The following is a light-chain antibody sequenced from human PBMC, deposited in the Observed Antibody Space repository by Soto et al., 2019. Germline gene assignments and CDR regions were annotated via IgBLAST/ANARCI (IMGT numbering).Light chain of an antibody. CDR1: QSVSSN. J-gene: IGKJ4*01. V-gene: IGKV3-15*01. CDR3: QQYNNWPPLT. Sequence: EIVMTQSPATLSVSPGERATLSCRASQSVSSNLAWYQQKPGQAPRLLIYGASTRATGIPARFSGSGSGTEFIPPISGLQSDEFAVYYCQQYNNWPPLTFGGGTKVEIK. CDR2: GAS.